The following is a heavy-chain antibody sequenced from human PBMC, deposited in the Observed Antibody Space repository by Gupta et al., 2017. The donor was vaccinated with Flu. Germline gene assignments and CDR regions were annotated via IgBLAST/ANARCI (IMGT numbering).Heavy chain of an antibody. V-gene: IGHV3-7*04. CDR2: IKQDGSEK. CDR3: ARDRIYCSSTSCQHYGMDV. Sequence: EVQLVESGGGLVQPGGSLRLSCAASGFTFSSYWMSWVRQAPGKGLEWVANIKQDGSEKYYVDSVKGRFTISRDNAKNSLYLQMNSLRAEDTAVYYCARDRIYCSSTSCQHYGMDVWGQGTTVTVSS. D-gene: IGHD2-2*01. J-gene: IGHJ6*02. CDR1: GFTFSSYW.